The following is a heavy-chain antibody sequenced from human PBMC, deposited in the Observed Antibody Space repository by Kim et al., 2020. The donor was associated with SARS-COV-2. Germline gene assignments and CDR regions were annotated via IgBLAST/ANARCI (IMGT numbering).Heavy chain of an antibody. CDR1: GFTFSSYW. V-gene: IGHV3-7*03. CDR3: AGVRPRGPMVRGVIITEAFDI. J-gene: IGHJ3*02. Sequence: GGSLRLSCAASGFTFSSYWMSWVRQAPGKGLEWVANIKQDGSEKYYVDSVKGRFTISRDNAKNSLYLQMNSLRAEDTAVYYCAGVRPRGPMVRGVIITEAFDIWGQGTMVTVSS. CDR2: IKQDGSEK. D-gene: IGHD3-10*01.